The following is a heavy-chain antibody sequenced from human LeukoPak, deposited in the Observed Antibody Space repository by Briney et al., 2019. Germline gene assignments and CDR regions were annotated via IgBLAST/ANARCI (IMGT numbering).Heavy chain of an antibody. V-gene: IGHV3-23*01. CDR3: VRETGWLFDF. Sequence: GGSLRLSCAASGFTFSSYSMNWVRQAPGKGLEWVSAISGSGGSTYYADSVKGRFTISRDNSKNTLYLQMNSLRAEDTAVYYCVRETGWLFDFWGQGTLVTVSS. CDR1: GFTFSSYS. CDR2: ISGSGGST. D-gene: IGHD3-9*01. J-gene: IGHJ4*02.